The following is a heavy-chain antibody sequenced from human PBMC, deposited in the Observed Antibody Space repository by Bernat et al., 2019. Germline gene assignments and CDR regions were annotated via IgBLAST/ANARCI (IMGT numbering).Heavy chain of an antibody. J-gene: IGHJ4*02. CDR2: ISNDGRNK. D-gene: IGHD6-13*01. Sequence: QVQLVESGGGVVQPGSSLRLSCAASGFTFSSYGMHWVRQAPGKGLERVAVISNDGRNKYYADSLKDRVTISRDNSQNTLYLQMYSLGVEDTAVDYCAKERDSSNWYGGGFDYWGQGTLVTVSS. V-gene: IGHV3-30*18. CDR3: AKERDSSNWYGGGFDY. CDR1: GFTFSSYG.